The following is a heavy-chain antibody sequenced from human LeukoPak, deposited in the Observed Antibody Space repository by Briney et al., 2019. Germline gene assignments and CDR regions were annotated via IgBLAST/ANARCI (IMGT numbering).Heavy chain of an antibody. CDR2: ISYSGST. J-gene: IGHJ4*02. CDR1: GGSLCSYY. Sequence: PPGTLSLTRTVSGGSLCSYYWGGIWQRPRGRVWCVGDISYSGSTKYTPSFKSRVTISVDTTKPQFSLKLISVPAAQPALSYCTTGDSVVIVVSYYFVNWGREPLVTVS. V-gene: IGHV4-59*13. CDR3: TTGDSVVIVVSYYFVN. D-gene: IGHD2-21*01.